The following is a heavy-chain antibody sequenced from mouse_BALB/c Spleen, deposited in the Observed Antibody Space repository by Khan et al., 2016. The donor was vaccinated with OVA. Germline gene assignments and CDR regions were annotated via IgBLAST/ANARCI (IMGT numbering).Heavy chain of an antibody. J-gene: IGHJ1*01. V-gene: IGHV3-1*02. Sequence: VQLKESGPDLVKPSQSLSLTCTVTGYSITGGYSWHWIRQFPGNKLEWMGYIHYSGRTNYNPSLKSRISITRDTSKNQFFLQLNSVTTEDTATYYCAGSGTTVVAYWYVDVWGAGTTVTVSS. CDR1: GYSITGGYS. CDR2: IHYSGRT. D-gene: IGHD1-1*01. CDR3: AGSGTTVVAYWYVDV.